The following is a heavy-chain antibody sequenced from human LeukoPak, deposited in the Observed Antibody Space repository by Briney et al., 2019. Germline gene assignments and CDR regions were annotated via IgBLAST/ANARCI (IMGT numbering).Heavy chain of an antibody. J-gene: IGHJ4*02. CDR3: ARGRTEYSGSGSFYNCYFDY. CDR1: EFTFRSYA. Sequence: GGSLRLSCAASEFTFRSYAMHWVRQAPGKGLEWVAVISYDGSNKYYADSVKGRFTISRDDSKNTLYLQRNSLRPEDTVVFYCARGRTEYSGSGSFYNCYFDYWGQGTLVTVSS. CDR2: ISYDGSNK. D-gene: IGHD3-10*01. V-gene: IGHV3-30*01.